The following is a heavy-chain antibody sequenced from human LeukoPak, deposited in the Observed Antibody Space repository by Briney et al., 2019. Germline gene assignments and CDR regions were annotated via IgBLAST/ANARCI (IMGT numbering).Heavy chain of an antibody. J-gene: IGHJ4*02. V-gene: IGHV4-31*03. CDR2: IYYSGST. CDR3: ARSSSWQAHLGY. CDR1: GGSISSDYY. Sequence: SETLSLTCTVSGGSISSDYYWSWIRQHPGKGLEWFGYIYYSGSTYYNPSLKSRVTISVDTSKNQFSLKLSSVTAADTAVYYCARSSSWQAHLGYWGQGTLVTVSS. D-gene: IGHD6-13*01.